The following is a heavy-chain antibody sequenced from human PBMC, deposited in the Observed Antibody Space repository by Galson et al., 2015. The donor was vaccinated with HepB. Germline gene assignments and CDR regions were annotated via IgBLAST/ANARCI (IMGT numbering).Heavy chain of an antibody. Sequence: QSGAEVKKPGESLRISCKTSGYNFTNYWVSWVRQMPGKGPELMGKIDPTDSYTNYSPSFQGHVTISTDKSVSTAYLQWNSLKASDTAIYYCARQPYYSDALTGYYRVTYYFDYWGPGALVTVSS. J-gene: IGHJ4*02. CDR2: IDPTDSYT. CDR3: ARQPYYSDALTGYYRVTYYFDY. V-gene: IGHV5-10-1*01. D-gene: IGHD3-9*01. CDR1: GYNFTNYW.